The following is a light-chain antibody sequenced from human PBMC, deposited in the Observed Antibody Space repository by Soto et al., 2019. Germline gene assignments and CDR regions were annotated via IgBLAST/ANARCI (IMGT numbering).Light chain of an antibody. CDR2: DVN. J-gene: IGLJ2*01. V-gene: IGLV2-14*03. CDR1: SSDIGAYNF. Sequence: QSALTQPASVSGSPGQSITISCTGTSSDIGAYNFVSWYQQHPGKALKLMLYDVNIRPSGVSNRFSGSKSGNTASLTISGLQAEDEADYYCTSWTTSPTMIFGGGTKLTVL. CDR3: TSWTTSPTMI.